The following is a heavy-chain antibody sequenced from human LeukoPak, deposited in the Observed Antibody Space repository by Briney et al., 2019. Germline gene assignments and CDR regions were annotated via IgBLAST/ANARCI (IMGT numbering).Heavy chain of an antibody. J-gene: IGHJ4*02. Sequence: GGSLRLSCAASAFTFSSYCMHWVRQAPGKGLEWVSAISSSSSYIYHADSVKGRFTSSRDNAKNSLYLQMNNLRVDDTAVYYCARAGGDFWSGYNFIDYWGQGALVTVSS. D-gene: IGHD3-3*01. CDR1: AFTFSSYC. V-gene: IGHV3-21*01. CDR3: ARAGGDFWSGYNFIDY. CDR2: ISSSSSYI.